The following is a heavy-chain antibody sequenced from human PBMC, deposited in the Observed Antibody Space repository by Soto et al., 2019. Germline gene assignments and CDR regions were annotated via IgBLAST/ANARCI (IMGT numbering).Heavy chain of an antibody. D-gene: IGHD3-22*01. CDR3: ARGHYYDSSGYSYCGYFDN. J-gene: IGHJ4*02. Sequence: SETLSLTCTVSGGSISSYYWSWIWQPAGKGLEWIGRIYTSGSTNYNPSLKSRVTMSVDTSKNQFSLKLSSVTAADTAVYYCARGHYYDSSGYSYCGYFDNWGQGTLVTVSS. CDR2: IYTSGST. V-gene: IGHV4-4*07. CDR1: GGSISSYY.